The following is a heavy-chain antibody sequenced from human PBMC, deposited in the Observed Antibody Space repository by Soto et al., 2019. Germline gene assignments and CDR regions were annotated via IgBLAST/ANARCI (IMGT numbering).Heavy chain of an antibody. J-gene: IGHJ6*02. CDR2: IYHSGSA. Sequence: TSETLSLTCLVSGQYIKSNFWWAWVRQSPGKDLEWIGEIYHSGSAIYTPSLKNRVTLSLDESKNEFSLNLGSVTAADTAVYYCARGPPHAVWGQGTTVTVSS. CDR3: ARGPPHAV. CDR1: GQYIKSNFW. V-gene: IGHV4-4*02.